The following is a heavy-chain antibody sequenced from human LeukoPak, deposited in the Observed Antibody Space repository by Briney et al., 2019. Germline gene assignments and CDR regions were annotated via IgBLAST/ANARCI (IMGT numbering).Heavy chain of an antibody. D-gene: IGHD3-3*01. CDR1: GFDFSSNW. V-gene: IGHV3-74*01. Sequence: GGSLRLSCAAPGFDFSSNWMHWVRHAPGQGLVWVSRIKGDGISTNYADSVKGRFTISRDIAKNTLYLQMNSLRAEDTGVYYCAKDHYWSIDYWGRGTLVTVSS. CDR2: IKGDGIST. J-gene: IGHJ4*02. CDR3: AKDHYWSIDY.